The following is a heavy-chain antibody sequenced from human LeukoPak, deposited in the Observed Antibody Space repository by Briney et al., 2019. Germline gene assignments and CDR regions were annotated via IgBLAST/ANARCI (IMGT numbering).Heavy chain of an antibody. J-gene: IGHJ4*02. V-gene: IGHV4-30-4*01. Sequence: SQILSLTCTVSGGFISCGDYYWSWIRQPPGEGLGGIGYIYYSGSIYYNPSLKSRVTISVDTSKTQFSLKLSSVPAAETAVYYRASTQVGSAYYYGSGSYDNPTVHFDYWGQGTLVTVSS. CDR3: ASTQVGSAYYYGSGSYDNPTVHFDY. CDR2: IYYSGSI. CDR1: GGFISCGDYY. D-gene: IGHD3-10*01.